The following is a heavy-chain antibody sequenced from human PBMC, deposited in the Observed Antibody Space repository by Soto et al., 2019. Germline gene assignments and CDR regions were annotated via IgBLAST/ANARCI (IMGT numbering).Heavy chain of an antibody. D-gene: IGHD6-19*01. CDR1: GYSFTSYW. CDR3: ARRNKQWLVSGARSGNYYYYYMDV. CDR2: IYPGDSDT. Sequence: EVQLVQSGAEVKKPGESLKISCKGSGYSFTSYWIGWVRQMPGEGLEWMGIIYPGDSDTRYSPSFQGQVTISADKSISTAYLQWSSLKASDTAMYYCARRNKQWLVSGARSGNYYYYYMDVWGKGTTVTVSS. V-gene: IGHV5-51*03. J-gene: IGHJ6*03.